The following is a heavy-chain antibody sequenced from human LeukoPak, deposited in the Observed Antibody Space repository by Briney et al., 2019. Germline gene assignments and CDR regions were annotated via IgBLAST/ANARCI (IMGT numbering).Heavy chain of an antibody. CDR2: IYYSGTT. Sequence: PSETLSLTCSVSGDSIRSSSYYGGWIRQPPGKGLEWIGSIYYSGTTLYKASLKSRVTISVDTSKNQFSLKLSSATAADTAVYYCASLPPRYYDFWSGYYPPAYWGQGTLVTVSS. CDR3: ASLPPRYYDFWSGYYPPAY. D-gene: IGHD3-3*01. CDR1: GDSIRSSSYY. V-gene: IGHV4-39*07. J-gene: IGHJ4*02.